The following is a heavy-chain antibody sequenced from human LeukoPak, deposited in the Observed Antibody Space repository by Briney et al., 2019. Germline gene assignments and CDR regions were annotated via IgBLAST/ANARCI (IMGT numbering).Heavy chain of an antibody. Sequence: GGSLRLSCAASGFTFSSYSMNWVRQAPGKGLEWVSYISSSSSTMYYADSVKGRFTISRDNAKKSLYLQMNSLRDEDTAVYYCARDLRLDDSSGYYYGNAFDIWGQGTMVTVSS. V-gene: IGHV3-48*02. J-gene: IGHJ3*02. CDR1: GFTFSSYS. D-gene: IGHD3-22*01. CDR2: ISSSSSTM. CDR3: ARDLRLDDSSGYYYGNAFDI.